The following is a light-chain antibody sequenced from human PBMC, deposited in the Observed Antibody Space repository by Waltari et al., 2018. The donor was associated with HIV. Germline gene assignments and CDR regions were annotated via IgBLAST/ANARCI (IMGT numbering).Light chain of an antibody. CDR3: NSRDSSGNHWV. CDR1: CLRRYY. Sequence: SSELTQDPAVSVALGQTVRVACQGDCLRRYYASWYQQKPGQAPVLVIYGKNNRPSGIPDRFSGSSSGNTASLTITGAQAEDEADYYCNSRDSSGNHWVFGGGTKLTVL. J-gene: IGLJ3*02. V-gene: IGLV3-19*01. CDR2: GKN.